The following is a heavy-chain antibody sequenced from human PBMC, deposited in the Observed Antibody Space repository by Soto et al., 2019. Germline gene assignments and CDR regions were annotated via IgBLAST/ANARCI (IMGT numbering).Heavy chain of an antibody. J-gene: IGHJ4*02. CDR1: GGTFSTYA. Sequence: QVQLVQSGAEVKKPESSVKVSCKAPGGTFSTYAISWVRQAPGQGLEWMGGIIPMFGTANYAQRFQDRVTITADESTNTVYMELSSLRSEDTAVYFCASGIQLGLRRISNGYSGWVQGTLVTVSS. V-gene: IGHV1-69*12. CDR3: ASGIQLGLRRISNGYSG. CDR2: IIPMFGTA. D-gene: IGHD5-12*01.